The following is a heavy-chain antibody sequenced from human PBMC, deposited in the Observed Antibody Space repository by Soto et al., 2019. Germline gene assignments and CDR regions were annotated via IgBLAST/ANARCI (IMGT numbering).Heavy chain of an antibody. CDR1: GGSISSYY. Sequence: SETLSLTCTVSGGSISSYYWSWIRQPAGKGLEWIGRIYTSGSTNYNPSLESRVTMSVDTSKNQFSLKLSSVTAADTAVYYCARSGAARTYYYYYGMDVWGQGTTVTVSS. J-gene: IGHJ6*02. CDR2: IYTSGST. D-gene: IGHD6-25*01. V-gene: IGHV4-4*07. CDR3: ARSGAARTYYYYYGMDV.